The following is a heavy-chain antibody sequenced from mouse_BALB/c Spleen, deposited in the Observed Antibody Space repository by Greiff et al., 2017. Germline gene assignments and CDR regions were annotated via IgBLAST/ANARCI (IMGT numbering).Heavy chain of an antibody. CDR2: IWAGGST. D-gene: IGHD3-2*01. V-gene: IGHV2-9*02. CDR1: GFSLTSYG. CDR3: ARELRQLGPRMDY. J-gene: IGHJ4*01. Sequence: VQLQQSGPGLVAPSQSLSITCTVSGFSLTSYGVHWVRQPPGKGLEWLGVIWAGGSTNYNSALMSRLGISKDNSKSQVFLKMNSLQTDDTAMYYCARELRQLGPRMDYWGQGTSVTVSS.